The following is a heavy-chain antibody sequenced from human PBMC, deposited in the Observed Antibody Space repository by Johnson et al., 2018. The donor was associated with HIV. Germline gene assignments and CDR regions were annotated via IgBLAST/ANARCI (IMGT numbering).Heavy chain of an antibody. V-gene: IGHV3-9*01. Sequence: VESGGGVVQPGRSLRLSCAASGFTFSSYGMHWVRQGPGKGLEWVSSITWNSDNIAYADSVKGRFTISRDNAKNSLYLQMNSLRPEDTAFYYCAKDHDYYGSSGSILGAFDIWGQGTMVTVSS. CDR2: ITWNSDNI. D-gene: IGHD3-22*01. CDR3: AKDHDYYGSSGSILGAFDI. J-gene: IGHJ3*02. CDR1: GFTFSSYG.